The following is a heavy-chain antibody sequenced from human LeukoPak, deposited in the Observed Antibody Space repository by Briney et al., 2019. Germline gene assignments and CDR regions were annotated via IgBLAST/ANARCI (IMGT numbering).Heavy chain of an antibody. V-gene: IGHV3-74*01. Sequence: GGSLRLSCAASGFTFSSYAMSWVRQAPGKGLVWVSRITSDGSGAKYADSVKGRFTISRDNDENTLYLQMNSLRAEDTAVYYCARVPVAAAGQGIDYWGQGTLVTVSS. D-gene: IGHD6-13*01. CDR3: ARVPVAAAGQGIDY. J-gene: IGHJ4*02. CDR2: ITSDGSGA. CDR1: GFTFSSYA.